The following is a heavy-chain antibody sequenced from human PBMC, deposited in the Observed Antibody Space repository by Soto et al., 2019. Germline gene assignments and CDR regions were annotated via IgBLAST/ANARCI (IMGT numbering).Heavy chain of an antibody. CDR3: IQSRCGGDCLQSYASYYYYGMDV. D-gene: IGHD2-21*02. Sequence: QITLKESGPPLVKPTQTLTLTCTFSAFSLSTGGVGVGWIRQPPGKALEWLALIFGDDDRRYSPSLRSRLTITKDTSKNQVVLTMTNMDPVDTATYYCIQSRCGGDCLQSYASYYYYGMDVWGQGTTVTVSS. CDR1: AFSLSTGGVG. CDR2: IFGDDDR. J-gene: IGHJ6*02. V-gene: IGHV2-5*02.